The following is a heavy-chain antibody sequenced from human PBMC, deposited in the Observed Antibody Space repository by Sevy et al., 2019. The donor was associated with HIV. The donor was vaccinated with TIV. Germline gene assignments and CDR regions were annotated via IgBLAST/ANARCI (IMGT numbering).Heavy chain of an antibody. CDR1: GGSISSYY. J-gene: IGHJ4*02. CDR2: IYTSGST. CDR3: AGDGPPGGNYYDSSGYYFFDY. V-gene: IGHV4-4*07. D-gene: IGHD3-22*01. Sequence: SETLSLTCTVSGGSISSYYWSWIRQPAGKGLEWIGRIYTSGSTNYNPSLKSRVTMSVDTSKNQFSLKLSSVTAADTAAYYCAGDGPPGGNYYDSSGYYFFDYWGQGTLVTVSS.